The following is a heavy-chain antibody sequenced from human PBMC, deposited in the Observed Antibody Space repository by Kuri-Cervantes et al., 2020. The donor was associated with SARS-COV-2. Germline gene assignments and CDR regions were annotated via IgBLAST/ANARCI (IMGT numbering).Heavy chain of an antibody. Sequence: ASVKVSCKASGFTFTSSAMQWVRQAPGQRLEWVGWINAGNYNTEYSQNFQVRVTMTTDTSTSTAYMELRSLRSDDTAVYYCAREKLRYFDWSKPPTPEYYFDYWGQGTLVTVSS. J-gene: IGHJ4*02. CDR1: GFTFTSSA. V-gene: IGHV1-3*01. CDR3: AREKLRYFDWSKPPTPEYYFDY. CDR2: INAGNYNT. D-gene: IGHD3-9*01.